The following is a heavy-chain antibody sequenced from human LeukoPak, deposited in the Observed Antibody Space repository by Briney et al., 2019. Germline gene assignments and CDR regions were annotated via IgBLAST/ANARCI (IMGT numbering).Heavy chain of an antibody. CDR1: EFTFSNGW. CDR3: AKDRCSGGSCYFDY. D-gene: IGHD2-15*01. J-gene: IGHJ4*02. V-gene: IGHV3-30*02. Sequence: PGGSLRLSCAASEFTFSNGWMNWVRQAPGKGLEWVAFIRYDGSNKYYTDSVKGRFTISRDNSKNTLYLQMNSLRAEDTAVYYCAKDRCSGGSCYFDYWGQGTLVTVSS. CDR2: IRYDGSNK.